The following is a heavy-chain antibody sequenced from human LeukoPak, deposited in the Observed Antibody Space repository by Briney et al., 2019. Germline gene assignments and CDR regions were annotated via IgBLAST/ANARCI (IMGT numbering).Heavy chain of an antibody. V-gene: IGHV4-59*08. CDR1: VGSISSDY. CDR3: ARARRDGYNTYYSYYGMDV. CDR2: IYYSVST. D-gene: IGHD5-24*01. J-gene: IGHJ6*02. Sequence: SETPSLTCTVSVGSISSDYCSWIRQPPGQGLEWIGDIYYSVSTNYNPSLKSRVTISVDTSKNQFSLKLSSVTAADTAVYYRARARRDGYNTYYSYYGMDVWGQGTTVTVSS.